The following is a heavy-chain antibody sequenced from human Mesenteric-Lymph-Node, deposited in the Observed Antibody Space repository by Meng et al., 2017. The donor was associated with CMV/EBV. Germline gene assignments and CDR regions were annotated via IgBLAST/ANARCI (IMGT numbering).Heavy chain of an antibody. V-gene: IGHV4-59*01. CDR2: FYYGGST. CDR1: GGSISSSY. J-gene: IGHJ6*02. Sequence: SETLSLTCSVSGGSISSSYWSWIRQPPGKGLEFIGYFYYGGSTNYNPSLRSRLTISVDTSKNQISLKLTSVTAADTAVYYCARRTIFGPYGLDVWGQGTTVTVSS. CDR3: ARRTIFGPYGLDV. D-gene: IGHD3-3*01.